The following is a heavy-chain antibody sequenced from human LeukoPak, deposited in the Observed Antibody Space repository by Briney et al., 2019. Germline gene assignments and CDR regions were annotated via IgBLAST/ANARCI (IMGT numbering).Heavy chain of an antibody. CDR2: INQSGSA. CDR3: ARGHRTGPTKVAATPP. V-gene: IGHV4-34*01. Sequence: AETLSLTCAVYGGSFSGYYWSWIRQPPGKGLEWICEINQSGSANYDPSLKSRVTISVETSKNQSSLKLSSVTAADTAVYYCARGHRTGPTKVAATPPWGQGTLVTVSS. CDR1: GGSFSGYY. D-gene: IGHD2-15*01. J-gene: IGHJ5*02.